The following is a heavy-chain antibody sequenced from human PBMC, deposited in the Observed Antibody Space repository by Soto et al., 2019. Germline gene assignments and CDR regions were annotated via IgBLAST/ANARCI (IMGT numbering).Heavy chain of an antibody. D-gene: IGHD3-9*01. CDR1: GFIFSDYY. CDR3: ARSSYDDALTGWSMDV. Sequence: QVQLVESGGGVVQPGRSLRLSCAASGFIFSDYYMHWVRQAPGKGLEWVAVISHDGSKKYYADSVKGRFAISRDNSKNTLYLQMNSLRPDDTAVNYCARSSYDDALTGWSMDVWGQGTMVTVSS. CDR2: ISHDGSKK. V-gene: IGHV3-30*09. J-gene: IGHJ6*02.